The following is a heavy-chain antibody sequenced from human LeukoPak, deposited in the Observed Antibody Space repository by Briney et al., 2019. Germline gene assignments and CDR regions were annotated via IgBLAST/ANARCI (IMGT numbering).Heavy chain of an antibody. J-gene: IGHJ5*02. CDR2: IKQDGSER. V-gene: IGHV3-7*01. CDR3: ARIQNNWFDP. Sequence: GGSLRLSCAASGFTFSSYAMSWVRQAPGKGLEWVANIKQDGSERYYVDSVKGRFTISRDDARNSLFLQMNSLRAEDTAVYYCARIQNNWFDPWGQGTLVTVSS. CDR1: GFTFSSYA.